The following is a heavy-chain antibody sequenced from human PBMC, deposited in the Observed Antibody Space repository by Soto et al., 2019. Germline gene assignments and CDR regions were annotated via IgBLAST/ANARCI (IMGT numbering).Heavy chain of an antibody. J-gene: IGHJ3*02. CDR1: AFTFGGYG. D-gene: IGHD6-19*01. V-gene: IGHV3-74*01. CDR2: INSDGSTT. CDR3: AKTANGWFSAFDI. Sequence: GGSLRLSCGASAFTFGGYGGHWVRQAPGKGLVWVSRINSDGSTTSYADSVKGRFTISRDNAKNTLYLQMNSLRAEDTAVYYCAKTANGWFSAFDIWGQGTMVTVS.